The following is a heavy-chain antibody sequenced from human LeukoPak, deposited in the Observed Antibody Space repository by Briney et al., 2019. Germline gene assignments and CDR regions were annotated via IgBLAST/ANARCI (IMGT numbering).Heavy chain of an antibody. CDR2: ISSSSYI. Sequence: GGSLRLSCAASGFTFSSYSMNWVRQAPGKRLEWVSSISSSSYIYYADSVKGRFTISRDNAKNSLYLQMNSLRAEDTAVHYCARRGYSGYDFDYWGQGTLVTVSS. D-gene: IGHD5-12*01. CDR1: GFTFSSYS. J-gene: IGHJ4*02. CDR3: ARRGYSGYDFDY. V-gene: IGHV3-21*01.